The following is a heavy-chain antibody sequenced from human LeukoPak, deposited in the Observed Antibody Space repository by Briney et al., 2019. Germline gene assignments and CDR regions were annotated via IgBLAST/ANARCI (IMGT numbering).Heavy chain of an antibody. CDR1: GGSFSGYY. CDR3: ARKRGIAAAGTKGWFDP. CDR2: INHSGST. V-gene: IGHV4-34*01. J-gene: IGHJ5*02. Sequence: KTSETLSLTCAVYGGSFSGYYWSWIRQPPGEGLEWIGEINHSGSTNYNPSLKSRVTISVDTSKNQFTLKLSSVTAADTAVYYCARKRGIAAAGTKGWFDPWGQGTLVTVSS. D-gene: IGHD6-13*01.